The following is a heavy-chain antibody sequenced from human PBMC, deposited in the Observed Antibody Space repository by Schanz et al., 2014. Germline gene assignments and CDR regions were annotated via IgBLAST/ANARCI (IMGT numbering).Heavy chain of an antibody. J-gene: IGHJ4*02. CDR1: EFTFSTDA. V-gene: IGHV3-48*01. CDR3: ARGGSGSHYRLDY. Sequence: DVHLLESGGGLVQPGGSLRLSCAASEFTFSTDAMSWVRQAPGKGLEWVSYISGSSRTIYYADSMKGRFTVSRDNAENALYLQMNSLRAEDTGLYFCARGGSGSHYRLDYWGQGTLVTVSS. CDR2: ISGSSRTI. D-gene: IGHD1-26*01.